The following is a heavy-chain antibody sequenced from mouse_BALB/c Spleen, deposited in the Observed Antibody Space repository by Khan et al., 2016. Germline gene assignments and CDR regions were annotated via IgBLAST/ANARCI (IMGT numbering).Heavy chain of an antibody. Sequence: VQLKQSGPDLVKPSQSLSLTCTVTGYSIPSHYSWHWIRHFPGNKLEWMGYIHYSGSTNYNPSLKSRISITRDTSKNQFFLQLNSVTTEATATYESATSTPGYWYYFDYWGQGTTLTVSS. CDR2: IHYSGST. J-gene: IGHJ2*01. D-gene: IGHD3-1*01. V-gene: IGHV3-1*02. CDR3: ATSTPGYWYYFDY. CDR1: GYSIPSHYS.